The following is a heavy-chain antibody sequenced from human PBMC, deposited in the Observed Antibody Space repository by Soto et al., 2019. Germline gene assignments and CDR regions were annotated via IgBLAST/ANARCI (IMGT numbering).Heavy chain of an antibody. V-gene: IGHV4-31*03. J-gene: IGHJ3*02. Sequence: QVQLQESGPGLVKPSQTLTLSCSVSGGSISSGGYYWSGIRQHPGKGLEWIGYIYYSGSTYYNPSLKSRVTISVDTSKNQFSLKLSSVTAADTAVYYCARDKGAGYYDILTGYRDAFDIWGQGTMVTVSS. CDR1: GGSISSGGYY. D-gene: IGHD3-9*01. CDR2: IYYSGST. CDR3: ARDKGAGYYDILTGYRDAFDI.